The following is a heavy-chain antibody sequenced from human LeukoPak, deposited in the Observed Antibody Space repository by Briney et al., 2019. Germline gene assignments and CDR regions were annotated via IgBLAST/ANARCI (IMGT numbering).Heavy chain of an antibody. CDR2: LWYDGSNK. J-gene: IGHJ5*02. Sequence: PGRSLRLSCAASGVTFSNYGMHWVRQAPGKGLEWVAVLWYDGSNKYYADSVKGRFTISRDNSKNTLYLHMNSLRDDDTAVYYCVRGVGVSRFNYLDPWGQGTLVIVSS. V-gene: IGHV3-33*01. D-gene: IGHD1-7*01. CDR3: VRGVGVSRFNYLDP. CDR1: GVTFSNYG.